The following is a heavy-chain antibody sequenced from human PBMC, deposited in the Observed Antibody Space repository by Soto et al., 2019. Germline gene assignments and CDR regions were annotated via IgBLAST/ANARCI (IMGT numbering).Heavy chain of an antibody. Sequence: PSETLSLTCTVSGGSISSYYWSWIRQPPGKGLEWIGYIYYSGSTNYNPSLKSRATISVDTSKNQFSLKLSSVTAADTAVYYCARDWSITMVRVQGYWGQGTLVTVSS. D-gene: IGHD3-10*01. V-gene: IGHV4-59*01. CDR2: IYYSGST. CDR1: GGSISSYY. J-gene: IGHJ4*02. CDR3: ARDWSITMVRVQGY.